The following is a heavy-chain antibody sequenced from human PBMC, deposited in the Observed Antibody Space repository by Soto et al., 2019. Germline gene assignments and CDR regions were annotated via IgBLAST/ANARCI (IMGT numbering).Heavy chain of an antibody. J-gene: IGHJ5*02. Sequence: PSETLSLTCAVSGVSGISDNWWSWVRQPPGKGLEWIGEIYDSGATNYSPSLKSRVTISVDWSKNQFSLKVTSVTAADTAVYYCARVSSSSRTWFDPWGQGTLVTVSS. CDR3: ARVSSSSRTWFDP. D-gene: IGHD6-6*01. CDR2: IYDSGAT. V-gene: IGHV4-4*02. CDR1: GVSGISDNW.